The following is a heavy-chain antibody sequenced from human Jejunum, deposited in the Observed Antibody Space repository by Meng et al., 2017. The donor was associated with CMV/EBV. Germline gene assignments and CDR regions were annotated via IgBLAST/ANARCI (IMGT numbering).Heavy chain of an antibody. CDR1: GYSISSCYY. V-gene: IGHV4-38-2*01. CDR2: INHSGDT. D-gene: IGHD4-23*01. J-gene: IGHJ4*02. Sequence: VSGYSISSCYYWSWIRQPPGKELEWIATINHSGDTYFNPSLKSRVTISVDTSKNQFSLKLSSVTATDTAIYSCARYYGGLRYFDYWGQGTLVTVSS. CDR3: ARYYGGLRYFDY.